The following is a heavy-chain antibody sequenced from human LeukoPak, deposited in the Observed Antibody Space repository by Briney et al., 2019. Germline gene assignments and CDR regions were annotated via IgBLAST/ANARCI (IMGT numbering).Heavy chain of an antibody. D-gene: IGHD6-13*01. CDR3: ARDSPAAAGQPRLNYHYYGMDV. J-gene: IGHJ6*02. CDR2: IIPILGIA. V-gene: IGHV1-69*04. Sequence: SVKVSCKASGGTFSSYAISWVRQAPGQGLEWMGRIIPILGIANYAQKFQGRVTITADKSTSTAYMELSSLRSEDTAVYYCARDSPAAAGQPRLNYHYYGMDVWGQGTTVTVSS. CDR1: GGTFSSYA.